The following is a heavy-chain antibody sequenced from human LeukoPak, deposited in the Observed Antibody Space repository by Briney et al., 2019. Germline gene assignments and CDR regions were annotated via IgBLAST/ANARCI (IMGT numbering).Heavy chain of an antibody. V-gene: IGHV3-30*04. CDR2: ISYDGSNK. CDR1: GFTFSGYA. D-gene: IGHD3-10*02. Sequence: AGGSLRLSCAASGFTFSGYAMHWVRQAPGKGLEWVAVISYDGSNKYYADSVKGRFTISRDNSKNTLYLQINSLRAEDTAVYYCAELGITMIGGVWGKGTTVTISS. CDR3: AELGITMIGGV. J-gene: IGHJ6*04.